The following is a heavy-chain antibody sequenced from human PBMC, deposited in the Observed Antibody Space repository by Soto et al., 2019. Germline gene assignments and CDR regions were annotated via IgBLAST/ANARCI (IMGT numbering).Heavy chain of an antibody. D-gene: IGHD4-17*01. CDR1: GGSISSYY. V-gene: IGHV4-59*01. CDR2: IYYSGST. Sequence: PSETLSLTCTVSGGSISSYYWSWIRQPPGKGLEWIGYIYYSGSTNYNPSLKSRVTISVDTSKNQFSLKLSSVTAADTAVYYCAREGMYGDYVFDYWGQGTLITGSS. CDR3: AREGMYGDYVFDY. J-gene: IGHJ4*02.